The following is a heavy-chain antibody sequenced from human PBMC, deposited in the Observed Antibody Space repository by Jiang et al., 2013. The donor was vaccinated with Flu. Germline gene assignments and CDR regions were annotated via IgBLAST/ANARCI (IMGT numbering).Heavy chain of an antibody. V-gene: IGHV4-38-2*02. D-gene: IGHD3-10*01. J-gene: IGHJ5*02. Sequence: TCSVSGFSISSGYNWGWIRQPPGKGLEWIGSVYQTGSTFYNPSLRRRVTMSVDTSTNQFSLRLTSVTAADTAVYYCARAGIVTVLRGGTAWFDPWGQGTLVTVSS. CDR1: GFSISSGYN. CDR2: VYQTGST. CDR3: ARAGIVTVLRGGTAWFDP.